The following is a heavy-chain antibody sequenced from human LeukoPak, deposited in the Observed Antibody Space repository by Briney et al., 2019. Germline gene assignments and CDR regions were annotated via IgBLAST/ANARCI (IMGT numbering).Heavy chain of an antibody. CDR3: ARGEGARDGYNYAGPFYSDY. CDR1: GGPFSDYY. Sequence: SETLSLTCAVYGGPFSDYYWSWIRQPPGKGLEWIGKINHSGSTNYSPSLKSRVTISIDTSKNQFSLKLNSMTAADTAVYYCARGEGARDGYNYAGPFYSDYWGHGTLVTVSS. CDR2: INHSGST. J-gene: IGHJ4*01. D-gene: IGHD5-24*01. V-gene: IGHV4-34*01.